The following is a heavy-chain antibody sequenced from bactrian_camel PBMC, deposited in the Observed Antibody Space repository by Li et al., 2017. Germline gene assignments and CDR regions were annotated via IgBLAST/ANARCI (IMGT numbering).Heavy chain of an antibody. CDR2: FYSDRNANST. Sequence: FRQAPGKEREGVANFYSDRNANSTYYSDSVKGRFAISRDNDKKTLYLQLSSLKPEDTAVYYCAAGRLSDRWRHKACGWVMLRYWGQGTQVTVSS. D-gene: IGHD3*01. CDR3: AAGRLSDRWRHKACGWVMLRY. V-gene: IGHV3S64*01. J-gene: IGHJ4*01.